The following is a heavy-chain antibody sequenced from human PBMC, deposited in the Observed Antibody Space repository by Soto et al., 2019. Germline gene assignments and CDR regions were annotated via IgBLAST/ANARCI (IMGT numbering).Heavy chain of an antibody. CDR1: GGTFSSYA. CDR2: IIPIFGTA. CDR3: ARTIGLPTNWFDP. V-gene: IGHV1-69*13. Sequence: ASVKVSCKASGGTFSSYAISWVRQAPGQGLGWMGGIIPIFGTANYAQKFQGRVTITADESTSTAYMELSSLRSEDTAVYYCARTIGLPTNWFDPWGQGTLVTVS. J-gene: IGHJ5*02. D-gene: IGHD5-18*01.